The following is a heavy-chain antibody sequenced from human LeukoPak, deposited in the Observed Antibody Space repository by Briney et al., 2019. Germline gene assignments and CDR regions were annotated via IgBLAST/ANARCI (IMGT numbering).Heavy chain of an antibody. V-gene: IGHV3-7*03. CDR1: GFTFRNFW. CDR3: GGPNPLLERPSAMDV. D-gene: IGHD6-25*01. Sequence: PGGSLRLSCAASGFTFRNFWMTWVRQAPGKGLEWVANIKQDGSEKHYVDSVKGRFIISRDNAKNSLYLQMNSLRAEDTAVYYCGGPNPLLERPSAMDVWGQGTTVTVSS. J-gene: IGHJ6*02. CDR2: IKQDGSEK.